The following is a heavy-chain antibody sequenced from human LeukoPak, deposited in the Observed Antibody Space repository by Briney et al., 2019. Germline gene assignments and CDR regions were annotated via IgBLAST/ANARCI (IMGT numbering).Heavy chain of an antibody. Sequence: ASVKVSCKASGYTFTSYGIRWVRQAPGQGLEWMGWISAYNGNTNYAQKLQGRVTMTTDTSTSTAYMGLRSLRSDDTAVYYCARDLEGRLLQFFDYWGQGTLVTVSS. V-gene: IGHV1-18*01. CDR1: GYTFTSYG. CDR2: ISAYNGNT. J-gene: IGHJ4*02. D-gene: IGHD5-24*01. CDR3: ARDLEGRLLQFFDY.